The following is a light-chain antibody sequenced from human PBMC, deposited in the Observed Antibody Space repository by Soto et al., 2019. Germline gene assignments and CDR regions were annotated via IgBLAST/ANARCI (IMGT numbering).Light chain of an antibody. CDR3: QRYNSAPPT. CDR2: AAS. V-gene: IGKV1-27*01. CDR1: QGISKY. J-gene: IGKJ4*01. Sequence: DIQMTQSPGSLSSSAGDRVTISCRASQGISKYLAWYQQKPGKVPRLLIYAASTLQSGVPSRFSGSGSGTDSTLTISSLQPEDVAAYYCQRYNSAPPTFGGGTKVDIK.